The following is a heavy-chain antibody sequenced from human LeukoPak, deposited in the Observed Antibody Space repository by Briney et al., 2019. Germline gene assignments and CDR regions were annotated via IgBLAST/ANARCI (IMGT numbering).Heavy chain of an antibody. CDR1: GGSISSSSYY. CDR3: ARAFGSGSYPPRIYGMDV. Sequence: SETLSLTCTVSGGSISSSSYYWGWIRQPPGKGLEWIGEINHSGSTNYNPSLKSRVTISVDTSKNQFSLKLSSVTAADTAVYYCARAFGSGSYPPRIYGMDVWGQGTTVTVSS. CDR2: INHSGST. J-gene: IGHJ6*02. V-gene: IGHV4-39*07. D-gene: IGHD3-10*01.